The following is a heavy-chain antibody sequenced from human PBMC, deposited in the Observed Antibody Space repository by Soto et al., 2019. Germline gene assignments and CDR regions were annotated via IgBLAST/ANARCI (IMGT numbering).Heavy chain of an antibody. CDR2: ISYDGSNK. V-gene: IGHV3-30-3*01. Sequence: QVQLVESGGGVVQPGRSLRLSCAASGFTFSSYAMHWVRQAPGKGLEWVAVISYDGSNKYYADSVKGRFTISRDNSKNTLYLQMNSLRAEDTAVYYCARSGIAVEYYYYGMDVW. CDR3: ARSGIAVEYYYYGMDV. J-gene: IGHJ6*01. CDR1: GFTFSSYA. D-gene: IGHD6-19*01.